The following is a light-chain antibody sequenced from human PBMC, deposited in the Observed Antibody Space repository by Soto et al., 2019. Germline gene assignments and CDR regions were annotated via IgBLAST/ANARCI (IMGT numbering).Light chain of an antibody. CDR1: SSNIGSNT. J-gene: IGLJ1*01. CDR2: NSY. V-gene: IGLV1-44*01. Sequence: QSVLTQPPSASGTPGQRVTISCSGSSSNIGSNTVNWYQQLPGTAPKLLIYNSYQRPSGVPDRFSGSKSGTSASLAISGLQSEDEADYYCAAWDASLNGYVFGAGTKLTVL. CDR3: AAWDASLNGYV.